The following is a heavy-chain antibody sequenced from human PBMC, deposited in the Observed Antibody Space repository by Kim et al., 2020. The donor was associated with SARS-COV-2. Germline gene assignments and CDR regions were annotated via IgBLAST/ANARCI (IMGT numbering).Heavy chain of an antibody. V-gene: IGHV3-74*01. D-gene: IGHD3-10*01. CDR1: GFTFSSYW. CDR3: ARHITTTMDV. CDR2: IISDGSRT. J-gene: IGHJ6*02. Sequence: GGSLRLSCAASGFTFSSYWMHWVRQAPGKGLVWVSYIISDGSRTSYADSVKGRFTISRDNAKNTLYLQMNSLRAEDTAVYYCARHITTTMDVWGQGTTVTVSS.